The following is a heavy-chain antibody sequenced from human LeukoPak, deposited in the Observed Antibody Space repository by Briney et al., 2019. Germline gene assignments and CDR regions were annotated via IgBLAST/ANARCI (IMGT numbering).Heavy chain of an antibody. J-gene: IGHJ5*02. D-gene: IGHD1-1*01. CDR3: AKGDTPDNSYNYFAP. Sequence: GGSLRLSCAASGFIISGYAMSWVRQAPGKGLEWVSAISYSGDGTKYADSVKGRCTISREDSKNTLYLQMNSLRAEDTAVYYCAKGDTPDNSYNYFAPWGQGTLVTVSS. CDR2: ISYSGDGT. CDR1: GFIISGYA. V-gene: IGHV3-23*01.